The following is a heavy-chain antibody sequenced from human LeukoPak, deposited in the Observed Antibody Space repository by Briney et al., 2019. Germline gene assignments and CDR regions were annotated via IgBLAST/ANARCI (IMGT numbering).Heavy chain of an antibody. Sequence: GGSLRLSCAASGFTFSSYEMNWVRQAPGKGLEWVSYISSSGSTIYYADSVKGRFTITRDNAKNSLYLQMNSLRAEDTAVYYCAGDGIFGVVSGLDIWGQGTMVTVSS. CDR3: AGDGIFGVVSGLDI. D-gene: IGHD3-3*01. V-gene: IGHV3-48*03. J-gene: IGHJ3*02. CDR2: ISSSGSTI. CDR1: GFTFSSYE.